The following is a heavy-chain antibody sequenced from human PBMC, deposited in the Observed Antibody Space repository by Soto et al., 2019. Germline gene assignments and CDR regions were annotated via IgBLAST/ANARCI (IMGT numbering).Heavy chain of an antibody. CDR1: GGSVSSGSYY. V-gene: IGHV4-61*01. Sequence: PSETLSLTCTVSGGSVSSGSYYWSWIRQPPGKGLEWIGYIYYSGSTNYNPSLKSRVTISVDTSKNQFSLKLSSVTAADTAVYYCARMGGYDYECDYWGQGTLVTVSS. CDR2: IYYSGST. D-gene: IGHD5-12*01. J-gene: IGHJ4*02. CDR3: ARMGGYDYECDY.